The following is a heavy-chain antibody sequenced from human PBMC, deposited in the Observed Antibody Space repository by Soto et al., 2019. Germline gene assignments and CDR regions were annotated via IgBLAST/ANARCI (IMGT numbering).Heavy chain of an antibody. J-gene: IGHJ5*02. V-gene: IGHV1-69*04. CDR3: AREGRYSGYDLFFDP. CDR1: GRTFSSYT. D-gene: IGHD5-12*01. CDR2: IIPILGIA. Sequence: ASVKVSCKASGRTFSSYTISWVRQAPGQGLEWMGRIIPILGIANYAQKFQGRVTITADKSTSTAYMELSSLRSEDTAVYYCAREGRYSGYDLFFDPWGQGTLVTVSS.